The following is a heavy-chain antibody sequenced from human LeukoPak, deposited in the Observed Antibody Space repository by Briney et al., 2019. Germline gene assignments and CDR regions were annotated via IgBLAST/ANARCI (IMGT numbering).Heavy chain of an antibody. J-gene: IGHJ4*02. CDR1: GFTFSSYA. V-gene: IGHV3-30-3*01. CDR3: ARDRCSSTSCYTHYFDY. D-gene: IGHD2-2*02. CDR2: ISYDGSNK. Sequence: PGGSLRLSCAASGFTFSSYAMSWVRQAPGKGLEWVAVISYDGSNKYYADSVKGRFTISRDNSKNTLYLQMNSLRAEDTAVYYCARDRCSSTSCYTHYFDYWGQGTLVTVSS.